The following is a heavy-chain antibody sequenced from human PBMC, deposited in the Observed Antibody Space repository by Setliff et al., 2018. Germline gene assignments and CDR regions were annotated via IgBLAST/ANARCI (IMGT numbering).Heavy chain of an antibody. D-gene: IGHD2-21*02. CDR3: ARDLGHGGDSDY. J-gene: IGHJ4*02. CDR2: IYYSGST. Sequence: SETLSLTCTVSGGSISSGDYYWSWIRQPPGKGLEWIGYIYYSGSTYYNPSLKSRVTIPVDTSKNQFSLKLSSVTAADTAVYYCARDLGHGGDSDYWGQGILVTVSS. CDR1: GGSISSGDYY. V-gene: IGHV4-30-4*08.